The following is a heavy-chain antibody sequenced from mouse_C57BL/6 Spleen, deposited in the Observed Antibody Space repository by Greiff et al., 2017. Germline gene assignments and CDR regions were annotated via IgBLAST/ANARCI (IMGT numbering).Heavy chain of an antibody. Sequence: VQLQQSGAELVRPGASVKLSCTASGFNIKDDYMHWVKQRPEQGLEWIGWIDPENGDTEYASKFQGKATITADTSSNTAYLQLSSLTSEDTAVXYCTYYGSSYAYWGQGTLVTVSA. CDR2: IDPENGDT. D-gene: IGHD1-1*01. CDR3: TYYGSSYAY. V-gene: IGHV14-4*01. CDR1: GFNIKDDY. J-gene: IGHJ3*01.